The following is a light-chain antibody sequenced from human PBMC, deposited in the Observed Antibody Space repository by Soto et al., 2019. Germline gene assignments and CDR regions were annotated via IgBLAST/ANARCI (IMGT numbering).Light chain of an antibody. CDR1: QTISSW. CDR2: KAS. CDR3: QHYNSYSEA. Sequence: DIQMTHSPSTLSASVRDRVTITCRASQTISSWLAWFQQRPGRAPKFLIYKASSLKNGVPLRFSGSGSGTQFTLTISSLQPDDFATYYCQHYNSYSEAFGQGTKVDIK. J-gene: IGKJ1*01. V-gene: IGKV1-5*03.